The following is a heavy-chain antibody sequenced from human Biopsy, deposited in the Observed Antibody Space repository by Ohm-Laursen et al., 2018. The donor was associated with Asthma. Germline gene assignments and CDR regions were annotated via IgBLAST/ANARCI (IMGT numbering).Heavy chain of an antibody. CDR3: ARAVDYSHYYGIDV. V-gene: IGHV1-18*01. CDR2: ASVYNGNT. J-gene: IGHJ6*02. CDR1: GYTFNSAG. Sequence: SVKVSCKTSGYTFNSAGITWVRQAPGQGLEWMGWASVYNGNTKVAQKLQDRVTMITDTSTSTAYMELRSLRSDDTAVYFCARAVDYSHYYGIDVWGQGTTVTVS. D-gene: IGHD3-10*01.